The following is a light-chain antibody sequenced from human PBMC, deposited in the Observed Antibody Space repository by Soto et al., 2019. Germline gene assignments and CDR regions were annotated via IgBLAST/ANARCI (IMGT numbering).Light chain of an antibody. CDR2: AAF. V-gene: IGKV1-39*01. CDR1: RSISGS. Sequence: DIQMTQSPSSLSSSVGDRVTITCRASRSISGSLNWYQQKPGKAPKLLIYAAFSLQSGVPSRFSGSGSGTDFTLTISSLQPEDSETYYCLQDINYPWTFGQGTKVDIK. CDR3: LQDINYPWT. J-gene: IGKJ1*01.